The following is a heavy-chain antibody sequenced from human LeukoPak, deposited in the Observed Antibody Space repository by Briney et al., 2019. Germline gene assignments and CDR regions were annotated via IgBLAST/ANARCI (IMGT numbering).Heavy chain of an antibody. CDR3: ARDCSSTSCYTFGAFDI. Sequence: PSETLSLTCTVSGGAVSSGSYYWSCIRQPPGKGLEWVGYIYYSGSTNYNPSLKSRVTISVDTSKNQVSLKLSSVTAADTAVYYCARDCSSTSCYTFGAFDIWGQGTMVTVSS. CDR2: IYYSGST. D-gene: IGHD2-2*02. CDR1: GGAVSSGSYY. J-gene: IGHJ3*02. V-gene: IGHV4-61*01.